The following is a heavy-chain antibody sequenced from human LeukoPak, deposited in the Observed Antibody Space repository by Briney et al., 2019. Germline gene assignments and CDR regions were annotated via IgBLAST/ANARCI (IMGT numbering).Heavy chain of an antibody. Sequence: PSETLSLTCAVYGGSFSGYYWSWIRQPPGKGLEWIGRIYTSGSTNYNPSLKSRVTMSVDTSKNQFSLKLSSVTAADTAVYYCARSSTVALDDSWFDPWGQGTLVTVSS. D-gene: IGHD4-23*01. CDR2: IYTSGST. CDR3: ARSSTVALDDSWFDP. J-gene: IGHJ5*02. V-gene: IGHV4-59*10. CDR1: GGSFSGYY.